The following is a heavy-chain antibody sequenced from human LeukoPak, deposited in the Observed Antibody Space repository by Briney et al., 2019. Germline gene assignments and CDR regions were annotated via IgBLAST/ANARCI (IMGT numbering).Heavy chain of an antibody. Sequence: GGSLRLSCTTSGFSFGDYAMTWFRQAPGKGLEWVAIITYDGSNKYYADSVKGRFTISRDNSKNTLYLQMNSLRAEDTAVYYCAKALTPRVREPTDAFDIWGQGTMVTVSS. CDR2: ITYDGSNK. D-gene: IGHD3-10*01. CDR3: AKALTPRVREPTDAFDI. J-gene: IGHJ3*02. CDR1: GFSFGDYA. V-gene: IGHV3-30*04.